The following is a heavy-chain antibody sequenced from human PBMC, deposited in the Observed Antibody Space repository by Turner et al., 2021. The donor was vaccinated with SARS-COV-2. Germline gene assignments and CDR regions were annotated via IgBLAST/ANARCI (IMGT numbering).Heavy chain of an antibody. CDR1: GFTFSSYS. CDR3: ARGANGNFDY. CDR2: ISSTSNYI. V-gene: IGHV3-21*01. D-gene: IGHD1-26*01. J-gene: IGHJ4*02. Sequence: EVQLVESGGGLVKPGGSLILSCAASGFTFSSYSMNWVRQAPGKGLEWVSSISSTSNYIFYADSVKGRFTISRDNAKNSLYLQMNSLRVEDTAVYYCARGANGNFDYWGQGALVTVSS.